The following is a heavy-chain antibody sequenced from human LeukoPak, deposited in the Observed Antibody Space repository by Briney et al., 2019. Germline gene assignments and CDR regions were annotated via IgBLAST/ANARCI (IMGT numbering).Heavy chain of an antibody. CDR2: ISYDGSNK. CDR3: ARDQVPDYGDYGLDY. D-gene: IGHD4-17*01. V-gene: IGHV3-30-3*01. Sequence: GGSLRLSCAASGFTFSSYAMHWVRQAPGKGLEGVAVISYDGSNKYYADSVKGRFTISRDNSKNTLYLQMNSLRAEDTAVYYCARDQVPDYGDYGLDYWGQGTLVTVSS. J-gene: IGHJ4*02. CDR1: GFTFSSYA.